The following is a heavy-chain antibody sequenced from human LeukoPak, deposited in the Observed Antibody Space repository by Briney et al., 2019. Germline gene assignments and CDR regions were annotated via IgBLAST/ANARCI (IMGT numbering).Heavy chain of an antibody. J-gene: IGHJ5*02. V-gene: IGHV4-59*05. Sequence: PSETLSLTCTVSGGSISSYYWSWIRQPPGKGLEWIGSIYYSGSTYYNPSLKSRVTISVDTSKNQFSLKLSSVTAADTAVYYCARHQYYNWNYANWFDPWGQGTLVTVSS. CDR3: ARHQYYNWNYANWFDP. CDR1: GGSISSYY. CDR2: IYYSGST. D-gene: IGHD1-7*01.